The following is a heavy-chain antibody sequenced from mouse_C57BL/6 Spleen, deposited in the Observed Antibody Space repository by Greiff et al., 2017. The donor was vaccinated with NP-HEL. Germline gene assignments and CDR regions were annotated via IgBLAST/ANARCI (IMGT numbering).Heavy chain of an antibody. V-gene: IGHV3-6*01. J-gene: IGHJ3*01. CDR2: ISYDGSN. CDR3: ASGGYYYGFAY. CDR1: GYSITSGYY. Sequence: EVKLEESGPGLVKPSQSLSLTCSVTGYSITSGYYWNWIRQFPGNKLEWMGYISYDGSNNYNPSLKNRISFTRDTSKNQFFLKLKSVTTEDTATYDSASGGYYYGFAYWGQGTLVTVSA. D-gene: IGHD1-1*01.